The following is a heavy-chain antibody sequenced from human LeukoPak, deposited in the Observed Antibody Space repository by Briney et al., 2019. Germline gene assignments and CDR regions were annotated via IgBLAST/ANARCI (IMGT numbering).Heavy chain of an antibody. V-gene: IGHV1-69*04. CDR3: ARVGGLYYYGSGSSYGMDV. CDR1: GGTFSSYA. D-gene: IGHD3-10*01. J-gene: IGHJ6*02. CDR2: IIPILGIA. Sequence: SVKVSCKASGGTFSSYAISWVRQAPGQGLEWMGRIIPILGIANYAQKFQGRVTITADKSTSTAYMELSSLRSEDTAVYYCARVGGLYYYGSGSSYGMDVWGQGTTVTVSS.